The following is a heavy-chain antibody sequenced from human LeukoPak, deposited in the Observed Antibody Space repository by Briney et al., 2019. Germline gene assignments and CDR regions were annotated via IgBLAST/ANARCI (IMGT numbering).Heavy chain of an antibody. CDR3: AKGPVTDYGMDV. D-gene: IGHD4-17*01. Sequence: GGSLRLSCAASGFSLSSYWMSWVRQAPGKGLEWVSAISGSGGSTYYADSVKGRFTISRDNSKNTLYLQMNSLRAEDTAVYYCAKGPVTDYGMDVWGQGTTVTVSS. CDR1: GFSLSSYW. V-gene: IGHV3-23*01. CDR2: ISGSGGST. J-gene: IGHJ6*02.